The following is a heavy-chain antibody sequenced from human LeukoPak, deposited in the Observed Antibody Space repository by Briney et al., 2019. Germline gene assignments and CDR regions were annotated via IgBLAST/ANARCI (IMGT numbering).Heavy chain of an antibody. V-gene: IGHV4-31*03. CDR3: ARSYSYDSSGYYGAK. D-gene: IGHD3-22*01. Sequence: PSQTLSLTCTVSGGSISSGGYYWSWIRQHPGKGLEWIGYIYYSGSTNYNPSLKSRVTISVDTSKNQFSLKLSSVTAADTAVYYCARSYSYDSSGYYGAKWGQGTLVTVSS. CDR2: IYYSGST. J-gene: IGHJ4*02. CDR1: GGSISSGGYY.